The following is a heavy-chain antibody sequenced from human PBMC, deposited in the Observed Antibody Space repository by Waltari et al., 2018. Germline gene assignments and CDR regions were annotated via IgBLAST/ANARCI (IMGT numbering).Heavy chain of an antibody. D-gene: IGHD1-1*01. Sequence: VQLVESGGGLVQPGGSLKLSCAAPGFTFSGPAMHWVRQASGKGLEWVGRIRSKAHNYATAYAASVKGRFTISRDDSKNTAYLQMNSLKTEDTAVYYCTRQEPWRFDPWGQGTLVTVSS. CDR3: TRQEPWRFDP. V-gene: IGHV3-73*01. CDR2: IRSKAHNYAT. J-gene: IGHJ5*02. CDR1: GFTFSGPA.